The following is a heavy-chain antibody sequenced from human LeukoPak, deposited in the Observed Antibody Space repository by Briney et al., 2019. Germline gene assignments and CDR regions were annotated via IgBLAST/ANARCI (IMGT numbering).Heavy chain of an antibody. V-gene: IGHV1-8*03. D-gene: IGHD2-2*02. CDR3: ARLRGHLRDCSRTRCYSREPYYYYYRDD. CDR1: GYTFTSYD. CDR2: MNPNSGNT. J-gene: IGHJ6*03. Sequence: GASVTVSCKASGYTFTSYDINWVRQATGKGLEWMGWMNPNSGNTGYAQKFQGRVTITRNTSISTAYMELSSLRSEDTAVYYCARLRGHLRDCSRTRCYSREPYYYYYRDDWGKGTTVTVSS.